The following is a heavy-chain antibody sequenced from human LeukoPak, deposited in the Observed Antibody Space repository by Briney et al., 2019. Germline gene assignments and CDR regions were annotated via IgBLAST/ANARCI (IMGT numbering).Heavy chain of an antibody. J-gene: IGHJ4*02. V-gene: IGHV3-48*01. CDR1: GFTFSSYS. Sequence: GGSLRLSSAASGFTFSSYSMNWVRQAPGKGLEWVSYISSSSSTIYYADSVKGRFTISRDNAKNSLYLQMNSLRAEDTAVYYCARDGGILDWFVASNLPFDYWGQGTLVTVSS. CDR3: ARDGGILDWFVASNLPFDY. D-gene: IGHD3/OR15-3a*01. CDR2: ISSSSSTI.